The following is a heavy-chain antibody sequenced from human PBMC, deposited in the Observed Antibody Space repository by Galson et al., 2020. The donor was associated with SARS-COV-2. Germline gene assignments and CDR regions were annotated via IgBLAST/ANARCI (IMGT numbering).Heavy chain of an antibody. CDR1: GTSISSGSYS. Sequence: SETLSLTCAVSGTSISSGSYSWNWIRQPPGKGLEWIGYISHSGGTYYNPSLKSRVTISGDRPKNQFSLRLSSVTAADTAVYYCARLHYGEYAPEAFDIWGPGTRVTVAS. D-gene: IGHD4-17*01. CDR2: ISHSGGT. V-gene: IGHV4-30-2*01. J-gene: IGHJ3*02. CDR3: ARLHYGEYAPEAFDI.